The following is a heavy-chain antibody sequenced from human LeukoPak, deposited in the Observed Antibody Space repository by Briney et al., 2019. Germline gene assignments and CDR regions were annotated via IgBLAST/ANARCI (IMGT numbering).Heavy chain of an antibody. D-gene: IGHD6-19*01. J-gene: IGHJ4*02. V-gene: IGHV4-59*01. CDR1: GGSISSYY. CDR2: IYYSGST. CDR3: AREGGDIAVAGRRGYYFDY. Sequence: SETLSLTCTVSGGSISSYYWSWIRQPPGKGLEWIGYIYYSGSTNYNPSLKSRVTISVDTSKNQFSLKLSSVTAADTAAYYCAREGGDIAVAGRRGYYFDYWGQGTLVTVSS.